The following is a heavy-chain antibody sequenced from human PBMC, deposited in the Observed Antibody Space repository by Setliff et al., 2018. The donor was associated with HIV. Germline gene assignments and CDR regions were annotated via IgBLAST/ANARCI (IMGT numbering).Heavy chain of an antibody. CDR2: VYHTGST. Sequence: LSLTCTVSGYSLRSRYYWGWIRQPPGKGLEWIGSVYHTGSTYYNPSLKSRVTMSADTSKNQFSLKLNSVTAADTAIYYCARQVGSQYSYWAYYFDSWGQGALVTVSS. V-gene: IGHV4-38-2*02. CDR3: ARQVGSQYSYWAYYFDS. CDR1: GYSLRSRYY. D-gene: IGHD5-18*01. J-gene: IGHJ4*02.